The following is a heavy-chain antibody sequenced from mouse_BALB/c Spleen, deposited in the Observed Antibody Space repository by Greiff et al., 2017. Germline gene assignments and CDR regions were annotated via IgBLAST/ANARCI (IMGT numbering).Heavy chain of an antibody. Sequence: VQLQQSGAELVRPGASVKLSCTASGFNITDYYMPWVQQRPEQGLEWIGWIDPDNGDTEYAPKFQGKTSMTADTSSNTAYLQLSSLTSEDTAVYYCNARINNTGEATDYWGQGTTLTVSA. D-gene: IGHD1-1*01. CDR2: IDPDNGDT. J-gene: IGHJ2*01. CDR1: GFNITDYY. CDR3: NARINNTGEATDY. V-gene: IGHV14-4*02.